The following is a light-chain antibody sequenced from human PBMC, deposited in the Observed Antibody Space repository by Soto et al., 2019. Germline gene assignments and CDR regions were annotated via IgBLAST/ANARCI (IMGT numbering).Light chain of an antibody. J-gene: IGLJ2*01. V-gene: IGLV6-57*03. CDR2: EYD. CDR3: QSANSSTVI. Sequence: FMLTQPHSVSESPGKTVTISCTRSSGSIVSNYVQWFQQRPGSAPSTVIYEYDHRPSGVPDRFSGSLDTSSNSASLTISGLKTEDEADYYCQSANSSTVIFGGGTQLTVL. CDR1: SGSIVSNY.